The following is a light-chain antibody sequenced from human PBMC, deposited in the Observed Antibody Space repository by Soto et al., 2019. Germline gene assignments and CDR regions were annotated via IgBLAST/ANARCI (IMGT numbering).Light chain of an antibody. CDR3: QQYNSYLLT. CDR2: DAS. V-gene: IGKV1-5*01. CDR1: QSISRS. Sequence: DIQMTQSPSTLSASVGDRVTITCRASQSISRSLAWYQQKPGKAPNLLIYDASSLERGVPSRFSGSRFGTEFTLTISSLQPDDFATYYCQQYNSYLLTFGPGTTVDI. J-gene: IGKJ3*01.